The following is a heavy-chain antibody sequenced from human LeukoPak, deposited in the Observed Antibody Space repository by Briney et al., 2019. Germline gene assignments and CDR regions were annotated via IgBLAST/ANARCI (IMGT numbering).Heavy chain of an antibody. CDR1: GFPFSSYW. V-gene: IGHV3-74*01. Sequence: PGGSLRLSCAASGFPFSSYWMHWVRQVPGKGLLWVSRINSDGSATIYADSVRGRFTISRDNAKNTLYLQMSGLRAEDTAVYYCARAQHSGYERYQYYFDYWGQGTLVTVSS. CDR3: ARAQHSGYERYQYYFDY. CDR2: INSDGSAT. J-gene: IGHJ4*02. D-gene: IGHD5-12*01.